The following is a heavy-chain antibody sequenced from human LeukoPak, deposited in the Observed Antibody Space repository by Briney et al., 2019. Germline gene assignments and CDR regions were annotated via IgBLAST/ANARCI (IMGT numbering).Heavy chain of an antibody. D-gene: IGHD6-19*01. Sequence: SETLSLTCTVSGGSISSYYWSWIRQPPGKGLEWIGYIYYSGSTNYNPSLKSRVTISVDTSKNQFSLKLSSVTAADTAVYYCATSQWLGAEYFQHWGQGTLATVFS. V-gene: IGHV4-59*01. CDR3: ATSQWLGAEYFQH. CDR2: IYYSGST. CDR1: GGSISSYY. J-gene: IGHJ1*01.